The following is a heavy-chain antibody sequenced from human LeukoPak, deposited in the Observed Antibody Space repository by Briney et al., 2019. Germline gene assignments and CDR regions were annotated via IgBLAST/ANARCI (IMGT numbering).Heavy chain of an antibody. CDR3: TTGGNVMVADTRAFDI. CDR1: GFTFSSSA. D-gene: IGHD2-15*01. Sequence: GGSLRLSCAASGFTFSSSAMSWVRQAPGKGLEWVSAISNNGGYTYYADSVQGRFTISRDNSKSTLCLQTNSLRAEDTAVYYCTTGGNVMVADTRAFDIWGQGTMVTVSS. CDR2: ISNNGGYT. V-gene: IGHV3-23*01. J-gene: IGHJ3*02.